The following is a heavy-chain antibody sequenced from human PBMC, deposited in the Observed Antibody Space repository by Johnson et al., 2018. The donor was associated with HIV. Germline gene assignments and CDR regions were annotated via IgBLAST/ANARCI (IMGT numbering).Heavy chain of an antibody. J-gene: IGHJ3*02. D-gene: IGHD6-19*01. V-gene: IGHV3-30*02. CDR1: GFTFSNYD. Sequence: QMQLVESGGGVVQPGRSLRLSCAASGFTFSNYDIHWVRQAPGKGLEWVAFIRYDGDITYYVDSVKGRFTISKDNSKNTLYLQMNSLRPEDTAVYYCVQGVPNPAGAFDIWGRGTMVTVSS. CDR2: IRYDGDIT. CDR3: VQGVPNPAGAFDI.